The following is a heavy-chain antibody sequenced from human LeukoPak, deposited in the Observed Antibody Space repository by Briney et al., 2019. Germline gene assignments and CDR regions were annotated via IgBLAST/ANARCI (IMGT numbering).Heavy chain of an antibody. CDR2: IYYSGST. V-gene: IGHV4-30-4*08. CDR1: GGSISSGDYY. J-gene: IGHJ4*02. Sequence: SETLSLTCTVSGGSISSGDYYWSWIRQPPGKGLEWIGYIYYSGSTYYNPSLKSRVTISVDTSKNQFSLKLSSVTAADTAVYYCASQGGTYYYDSSGYYHVYWGQGTLVTVSS. D-gene: IGHD3-22*01. CDR3: ASQGGTYYYDSSGYYHVY.